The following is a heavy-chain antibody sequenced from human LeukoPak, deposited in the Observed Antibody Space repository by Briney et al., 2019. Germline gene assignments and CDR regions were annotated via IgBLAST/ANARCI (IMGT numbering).Heavy chain of an antibody. V-gene: IGHV1-8*01. CDR3: ARGGYCSSTSCLGPEDY. Sequence: ASVKVSCKASGYTFTSYDINWVRQATGQGLEWMGWMNPNSGNTGYAQKFQGRVTMTRNTSISTAYMELSSLRSEDTAVYYCARGGYCSSTSCLGPEDYWGQGTLVTVSS. CDR2: MNPNSGNT. CDR1: GYTFTSYD. J-gene: IGHJ4*02. D-gene: IGHD2-2*03.